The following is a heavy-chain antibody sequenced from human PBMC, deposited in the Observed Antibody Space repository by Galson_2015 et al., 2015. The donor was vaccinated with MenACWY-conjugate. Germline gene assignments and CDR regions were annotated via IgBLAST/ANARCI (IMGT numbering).Heavy chain of an antibody. D-gene: IGHD6-19*01. CDR2: ISPDGSAT. Sequence: SLRLSCAVSGFTFNSYWVHWVRQAPGKELIWVSRISPDGSATYYADSLKGRFTISRDNAKNTLFLQMNSLRVEDTAVYYSARDGSGWYAVDYCGQGTLVTVSS. CDR3: ARDGSGWYAVDY. V-gene: IGHV3-74*01. J-gene: IGHJ4*02. CDR1: GFTFNSYW.